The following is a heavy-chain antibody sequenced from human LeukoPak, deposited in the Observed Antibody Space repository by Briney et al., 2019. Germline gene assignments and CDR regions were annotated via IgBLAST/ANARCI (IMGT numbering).Heavy chain of an antibody. CDR1: GGSISSYY. V-gene: IGHV3-9*01. Sequence: LSLTCTVSGGSISSYYWSWIRQPPGKGLEWVSGISWNSGSIGYADSVKGRFTISRDNGKNALYLEMNSLRAEDTALYYCVKDGAIFGVPITRGGMDVWGQGTTVTVSS. CDR2: ISWNSGSI. CDR3: VKDGAIFGVPITRGGMDV. J-gene: IGHJ6*02. D-gene: IGHD3-3*01.